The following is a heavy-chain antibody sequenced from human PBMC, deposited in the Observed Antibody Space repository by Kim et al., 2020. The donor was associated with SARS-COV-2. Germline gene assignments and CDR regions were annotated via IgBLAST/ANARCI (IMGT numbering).Heavy chain of an antibody. Sequence: SFQGPVTISADKSISTAYLQWSSLKASDTAMYYCARQPTGGEGSSLKFDYWGQGTLVTVSS. J-gene: IGHJ4*02. CDR3: ARQPTGGEGSSLKFDY. D-gene: IGHD6-13*01. V-gene: IGHV5-51*01.